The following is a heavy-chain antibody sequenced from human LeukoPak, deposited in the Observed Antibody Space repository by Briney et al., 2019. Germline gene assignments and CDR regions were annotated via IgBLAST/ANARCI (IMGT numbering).Heavy chain of an antibody. Sequence: GGSLRLSCAASGFTFSSYSMNWVRQAPGKWLEWVSYISSSSSTIYYADSVKGRFTISRDNAKNSLYLQMNSLRAEDTAVYYCARDFLDNYGGDAFDIWGQGTMVTVSS. CDR3: ARDFLDNYGGDAFDI. CDR2: ISSSSSTI. CDR1: GFTFSSYS. J-gene: IGHJ3*02. V-gene: IGHV3-48*01. D-gene: IGHD4-23*01.